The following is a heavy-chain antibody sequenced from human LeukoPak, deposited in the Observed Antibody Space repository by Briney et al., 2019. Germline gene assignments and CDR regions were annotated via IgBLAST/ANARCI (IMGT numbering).Heavy chain of an antibody. CDR1: GGSISSSSYY. V-gene: IGHV4-39*07. CDR2: IDYSGST. Sequence: SETLSLTCTVSGGSISSSSYYWGWIRQPQGKGLEWIGSIDYSGSTYYNPSLKSRVTISVDTSKNQFSLKLSSVTAADTAVYYCAQYGSGTYYYYYGMDVWGQGTTVTVSS. CDR3: AQYGSGTYYYYYGMDV. D-gene: IGHD3-10*01. J-gene: IGHJ6*02.